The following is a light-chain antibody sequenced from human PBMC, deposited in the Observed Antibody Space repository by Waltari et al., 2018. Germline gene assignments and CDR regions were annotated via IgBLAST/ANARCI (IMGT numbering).Light chain of an antibody. CDR3: AAWDDRLDGWV. CDR2: SKN. Sequence: QSVLTQPPSASGTPGPRVTISCSGSSSNIGSHTVNWYQQLPGMAPKLLIQSKNERPSGVPDRFSGSESGTSASLAISGLQSEDEADYYCAAWDDRLDGWVFGGGTKLTVL. J-gene: IGLJ3*02. V-gene: IGLV1-44*01. CDR1: SSNIGSHT.